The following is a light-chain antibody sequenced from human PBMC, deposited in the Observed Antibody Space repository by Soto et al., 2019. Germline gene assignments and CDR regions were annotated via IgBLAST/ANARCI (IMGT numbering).Light chain of an antibody. V-gene: IGKV3-20*01. CDR1: QSVGSN. J-gene: IGKJ1*01. CDR2: GGS. Sequence: VMTQSPATLSLSPGDSATLSCRASQSVGSNLAWYHQKTGQAPSLLIFGGSTRAAGFPDRLSGSGSGTDLNLTISRLDPEDFAVYYCQQYGSSPRTCGQGTKVDIK. CDR3: QQYGSSPRT.